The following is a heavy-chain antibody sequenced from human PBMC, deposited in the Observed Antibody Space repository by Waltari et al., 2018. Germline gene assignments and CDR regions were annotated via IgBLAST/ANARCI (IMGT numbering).Heavy chain of an antibody. J-gene: IGHJ4*02. CDR2: ISYDGSKK. D-gene: IGHD1-26*01. CDR3: ARIVGATKVDY. Sequence: QVQLVESGGGVVQPGRSLRLSCAASGFTFSSYAMHWVHQAPGKGLEWVAVISYDGSKKYYADSGKGRFTISRDNSKNTLYLQMNSLRAEDTAVYYCARIVGATKVDYWGQGTLVTVSS. V-gene: IGHV3-30-3*01. CDR1: GFTFSSYA.